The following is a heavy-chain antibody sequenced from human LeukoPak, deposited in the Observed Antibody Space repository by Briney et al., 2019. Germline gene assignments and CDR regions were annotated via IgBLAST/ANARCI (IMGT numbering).Heavy chain of an antibody. J-gene: IGHJ3*02. CDR2: IYWDDDK. CDR1: GFSLSTSGVG. Sequence: SGPTLVNPTQTLTLTCTFSGFSLSTSGVGVGWIRQPPGKALEWLALIYWDDDKRYSPSLKSRLTITKDTSKNQVVLTMTNMDPVDTATYYCAHTYYYDSSGYYGRLAFDIWGQGTMVTVSS. D-gene: IGHD3-22*01. V-gene: IGHV2-5*02. CDR3: AHTYYYDSSGYYGRLAFDI.